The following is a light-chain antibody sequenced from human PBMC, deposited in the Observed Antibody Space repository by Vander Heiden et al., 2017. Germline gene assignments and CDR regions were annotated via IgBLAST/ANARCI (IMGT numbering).Light chain of an antibody. CDR3: MQDLQTPWT. CDR1: PIPLHSNGINY. CDR2: VGS. V-gene: IGKV2-28*01. J-gene: IGKJ1*01. Sequence: DSLLTQSPLSLPLTPREPASISCRPSPIPLHSNGINYLDWYLQKPGQAPQLLIYVGSNRDSGVPDRFSGSGSGTDFTLKISRVEAEDVGVYYCMQDLQTPWTFGQGTKVEIK.